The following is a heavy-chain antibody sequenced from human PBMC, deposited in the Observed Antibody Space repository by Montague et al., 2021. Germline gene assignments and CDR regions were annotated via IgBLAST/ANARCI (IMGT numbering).Heavy chain of an antibody. CDR3: ARQGFYESGGFFI. CDR1: GDSINGWY. Sequence: SETLSLTCSVSGDSINGWYWSWIRQPPGKGLEWIGSVFYSGATNYNPSLKSRVTMSADTSKNQVSLKVNSVNAADTAVYYCARQGFYESGGFFIWGLGTLVTVSS. D-gene: IGHD3-22*01. J-gene: IGHJ4*02. V-gene: IGHV4-59*01. CDR2: VFYSGAT.